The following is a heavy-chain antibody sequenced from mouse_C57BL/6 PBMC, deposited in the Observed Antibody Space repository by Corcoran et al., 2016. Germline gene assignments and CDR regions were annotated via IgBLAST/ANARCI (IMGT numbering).Heavy chain of an antibody. D-gene: IGHD2-1*01. Sequence: EVQLQQSGPELVKPGASVKISCKASGYTFTDYYMNWVKQSHGKSLEWIGDINPNNGGTSYNQKFKGKATLTVDKSSSTAYMELRSLTSEDSAGYYWARAIYYGNYAAWFAYWGQGTLVTVSA. V-gene: IGHV1-26*01. CDR3: ARAIYYGNYAAWFAY. CDR1: GYTFTDYY. J-gene: IGHJ3*01. CDR2: INPNNGGT.